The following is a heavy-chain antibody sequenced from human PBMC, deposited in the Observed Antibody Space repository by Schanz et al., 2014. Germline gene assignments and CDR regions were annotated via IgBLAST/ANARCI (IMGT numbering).Heavy chain of an antibody. CDR2: ISSGSSYA. V-gene: IGHV3-48*04. CDR1: GFAFSSYS. CDR3: AKDSTHIDIVLVPTAIDY. Sequence: QLVGSGGGLIQPGGSLRLSCTASGFAFSSYSMNWVRQAPGKGLEWVSDISSGSSYANYADSVKGRFTISRDNAKNTLYLHMNTLRSEDTAVYYCAKDSTHIDIVLVPTAIDYWGQGTLVTVSS. D-gene: IGHD2-2*01. J-gene: IGHJ4*02.